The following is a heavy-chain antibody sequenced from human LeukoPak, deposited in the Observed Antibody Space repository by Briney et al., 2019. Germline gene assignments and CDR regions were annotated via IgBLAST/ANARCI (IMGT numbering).Heavy chain of an antibody. CDR1: GFTFSDYY. V-gene: IGHV3-11*01. Sequence: PRGSLRLSCAASGFTFSDYYMSWIRQAPGKGLEWVSYISGSGSTIYYADSVKGRFTISRDNAKNSLYLQMNSLRAEDTAVYYCARDLDYGVYADYWGQGTLVTVSS. D-gene: IGHD4-17*01. CDR2: ISGSGSTI. J-gene: IGHJ4*02. CDR3: ARDLDYGVYADY.